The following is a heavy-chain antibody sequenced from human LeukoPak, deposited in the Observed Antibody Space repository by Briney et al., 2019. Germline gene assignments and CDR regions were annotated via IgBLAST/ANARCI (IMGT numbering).Heavy chain of an antibody. V-gene: IGHV3-23*01. Sequence: GGPLRLSCAASGFTFSSYAMRWVRQAPGKGLEWVSSISGSGGRTYYADSVKGRFTISRDDSKNTLYLQMNSLRAEDTAVYYCAKVGSSGWHFDYWGQGTLVTVSS. CDR2: ISGSGGRT. CDR3: AKVGSSGWHFDY. D-gene: IGHD6-19*01. J-gene: IGHJ4*02. CDR1: GFTFSSYA.